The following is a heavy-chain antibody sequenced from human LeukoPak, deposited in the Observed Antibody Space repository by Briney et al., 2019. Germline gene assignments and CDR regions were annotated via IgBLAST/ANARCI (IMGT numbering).Heavy chain of an antibody. D-gene: IGHD1-26*01. CDR2: IYSGGST. V-gene: IGHV3-66*04. J-gene: IGHJ4*02. CDR1: GFTVSSNY. Sequence: PGGSLRLSCAASGFTVSSNYMSWVRQAPGKGLEWVSVIYSGGSTYYADSVKGRFTISRDNSKNTLYLQMNSLRAEDTAVYYCARRGLVGATTGYYFDYWGQGTLVTVSS. CDR3: ARRGLVGATTGYYFDY.